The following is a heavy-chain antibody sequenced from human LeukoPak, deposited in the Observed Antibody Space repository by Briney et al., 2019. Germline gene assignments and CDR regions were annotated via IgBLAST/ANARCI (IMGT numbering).Heavy chain of an antibody. J-gene: IGHJ3*02. D-gene: IGHD6-6*01. CDR3: AKDKGYSSSSGAYAFDI. CDR2: ISGSGGST. Sequence: GGSLRLSCAASGFGFSNFWMSWVRQAPGKGPEWVSGISGSGGSTYYADSVEGRFTISRDNSKNTLYLQMNSLRAEDTAVYYCAKDKGYSSSSGAYAFDIWGPGTMVTVSS. V-gene: IGHV3-23*01. CDR1: GFGFSNFW.